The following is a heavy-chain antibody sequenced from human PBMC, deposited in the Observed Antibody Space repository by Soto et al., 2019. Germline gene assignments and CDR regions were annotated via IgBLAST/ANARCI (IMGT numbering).Heavy chain of an antibody. Sequence: QVQLVQSGAEVKKPGSSVKVSCKASGGTFSSYAINWVRQAPGQGLEWMGGIIPIFGTADYAQKFQGRVTITADESTSTAYMELSSLRSGDTAVYYCARAVAGGVYYYYGMDVWGQGTTVTVSS. CDR2: IIPIFGTA. J-gene: IGHJ6*02. CDR3: ARAVAGGVYYYYGMDV. D-gene: IGHD6-19*01. V-gene: IGHV1-69*12. CDR1: GGTFSSYA.